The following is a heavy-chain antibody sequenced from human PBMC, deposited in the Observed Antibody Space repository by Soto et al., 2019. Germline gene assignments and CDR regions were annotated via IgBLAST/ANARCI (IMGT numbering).Heavy chain of an antibody. J-gene: IGHJ4*02. CDR3: ARDTGNAFDY. CDR2: ISPHNGNT. V-gene: IGHV1-18*01. Sequence: HVQLVQSGGELKKPGASVKVSCNTSGYTFNTYFITWVRQAPGQGLEWMGWISPHNGNTNYAEKFQGRVTMTADTITKTAYMELRNLRIDDTAVYYCARDTGNAFDYGGQGTPVTVSS. CDR1: GYTFNTYF.